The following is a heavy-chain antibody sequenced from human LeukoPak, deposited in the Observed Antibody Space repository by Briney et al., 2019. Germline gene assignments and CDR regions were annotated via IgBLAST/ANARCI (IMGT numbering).Heavy chain of an antibody. Sequence: AESLQISCKGSAYSFTSYCIGWVRQMPGKGLEWMGIIYSGDSDTRYSPSFQGQVTISADKSISTAYLQWSSLKASDTAMYYCARQGGPGGYVYWGQGTLVTVSS. J-gene: IGHJ4*02. D-gene: IGHD5-12*01. CDR3: ARQGGPGGYVY. V-gene: IGHV5-51*01. CDR1: AYSFTSYC. CDR2: IYSGDSDT.